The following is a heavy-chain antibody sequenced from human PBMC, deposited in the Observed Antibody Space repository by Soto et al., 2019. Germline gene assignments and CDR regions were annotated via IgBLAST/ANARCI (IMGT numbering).Heavy chain of an antibody. J-gene: IGHJ4*02. CDR3: FNDYGDYRGY. Sequence: SETLSLTCTVSGGSISRSGSHWGWIRQPPGRGLEWVASISYRGTTYYNPSLKSRVTIFADTSKNQFSLKLRSATVADMAVYCCFNDYGDYRGYWGQGTQVTVSS. D-gene: IGHD4-17*01. V-gene: IGHV4-39*01. CDR2: ISYRGTT. CDR1: GGSISRSGSH.